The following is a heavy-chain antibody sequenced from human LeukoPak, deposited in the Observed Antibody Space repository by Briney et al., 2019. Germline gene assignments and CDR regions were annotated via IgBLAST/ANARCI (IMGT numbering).Heavy chain of an antibody. D-gene: IGHD2-21*02. CDR3: AREGVVVTAVRAFDI. J-gene: IGHJ3*02. V-gene: IGHV4-4*02. CDR1: GGSISSSNW. Sequence: SETLTLTCAVSGGSISSSNWWSWVRQPPGKGLEWIGEIYHSGSTNYNPSLKSRVTISVDKSKNQFSLKLSSVTAADTAVYYCAREGVVVTAVRAFDIWGQGTMVTVSS. CDR2: IYHSGST.